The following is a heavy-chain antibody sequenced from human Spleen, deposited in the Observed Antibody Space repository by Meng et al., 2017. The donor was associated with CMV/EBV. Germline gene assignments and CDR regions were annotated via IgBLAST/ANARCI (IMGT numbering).Heavy chain of an antibody. V-gene: IGHV3-21*01. CDR3: SRDLGNHNEY. J-gene: IGHJ4*02. CDR1: GFTFSSYS. D-gene: IGHD1-14*01. CDR2: ISSSSSYI. Sequence: GGSLRLSCAASGFTFSSYSMNWVRQAPGKGLEWVSSISSSSSYIYYADSVKGRFTISRDNAKNTLLLQMNSLRVEDTAVYYCSRDLGNHNEYWGQGTLVTVLL.